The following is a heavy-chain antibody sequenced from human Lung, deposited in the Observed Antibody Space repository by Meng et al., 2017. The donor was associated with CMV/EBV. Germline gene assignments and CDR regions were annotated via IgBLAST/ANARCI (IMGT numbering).Heavy chain of an antibody. J-gene: IGHJ6*02. Sequence: GGSXRLSCAASGFSFSNFAVSWVRQAPGRGLEWVSNIDGGNRTFYARSVKGRFTISRDSSKNIVYLQMNSLRAEDTAVYFCAKDSHYPCCYGMDVWGQGTXVTVSS. CDR3: AKDSHYPCCYGMDV. D-gene: IGHD3-10*01. CDR1: GFSFSNFA. CDR2: IDGGNRT. V-gene: IGHV3-23*01.